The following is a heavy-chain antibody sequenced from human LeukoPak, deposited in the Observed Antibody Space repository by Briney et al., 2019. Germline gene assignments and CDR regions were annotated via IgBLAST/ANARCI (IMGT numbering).Heavy chain of an antibody. D-gene: IGHD6-19*01. J-gene: IGHJ4*02. CDR1: GFTFSSYS. Sequence: GGSLRLSCAGSGFTFSSYSMNWVRQAPGKGLEWVSSISSSSSYIYYADSVKGRFTISRDNAKNSLYLQMNSLRAEHTAVYYCARAHNIAVAVAPDVAYWGQGTLVTVSS. V-gene: IGHV3-21*01. CDR2: ISSSSSYI. CDR3: ARAHNIAVAVAPDVAY.